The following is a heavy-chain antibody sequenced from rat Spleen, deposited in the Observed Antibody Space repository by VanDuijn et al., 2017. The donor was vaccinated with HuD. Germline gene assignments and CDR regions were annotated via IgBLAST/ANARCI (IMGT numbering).Heavy chain of an antibody. CDR1: GFTFSNYD. D-gene: IGHD1-11*01. V-gene: IGHV5-22*01. Sequence: EVQLVESGGGLVQPGRSMKLSCAASGFTFSNYDMAWVRQAPTKGLEWVASISYEGSGTYYGDSVKGRFTISRDNAKSTLYLQMNSLRSEDTATYYCTRREGPTFDYWGQGVMVTVSS. CDR3: TRREGPTFDY. CDR2: ISYEGSGT. J-gene: IGHJ2*01.